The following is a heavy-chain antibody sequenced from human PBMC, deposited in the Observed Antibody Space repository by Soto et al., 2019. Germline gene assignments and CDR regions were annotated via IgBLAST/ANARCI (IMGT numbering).Heavy chain of an antibody. CDR3: ARDLGVTATGPSLDY. CDR2: ISSDSTYI. J-gene: IGHJ4*02. CDR1: GFTFRAYI. D-gene: IGHD6-25*01. V-gene: IGHV3-21*01. Sequence: PGGSLRRSWPASGFTFRAYIMNWVREVPGKGLEWVSAISSDSTYIFYADSVKGRFTISRDNAKNSLYLQINSLRAEDTAVYYCARDLGVTATGPSLDYWGQGTQVTVSS.